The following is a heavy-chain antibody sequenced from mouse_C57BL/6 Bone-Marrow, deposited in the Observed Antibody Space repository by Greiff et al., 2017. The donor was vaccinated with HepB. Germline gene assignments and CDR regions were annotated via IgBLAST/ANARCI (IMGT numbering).Heavy chain of an antibody. CDR1: GFSLTSYG. D-gene: IGHD1-1*01. CDR2: IWGGGST. CDR3: AKHAHYYGSSYDWYFDV. Sequence: QVQLQQSGPGLVAPSQSLSITCTVSGFSLTSYGVDWVRQPPGKGLEWLGVIWGGGSTNYNSALMSRLSISKDNSKSQVFLKMNSLQTDDTAMYYCAKHAHYYGSSYDWYFDVWGTGTTVTVSS. J-gene: IGHJ1*03. V-gene: IGHV2-9*01.